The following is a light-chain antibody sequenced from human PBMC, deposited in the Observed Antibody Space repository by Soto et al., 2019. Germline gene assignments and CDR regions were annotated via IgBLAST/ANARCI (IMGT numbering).Light chain of an antibody. J-gene: IGKJ1*01. V-gene: IGKV3-15*01. CDR2: DAS. CDR3: RQYYSWPRT. Sequence: EVVMTQSPVTLSVSPGERATLSCRASQSVNNNLGWYQQKPGQAPRLLIYDASTGATGIPARFSGGGSWTKFALTVSSLQSEDLAVYYCRQYYSWPRTFGQGTKVEIK. CDR1: QSVNNN.